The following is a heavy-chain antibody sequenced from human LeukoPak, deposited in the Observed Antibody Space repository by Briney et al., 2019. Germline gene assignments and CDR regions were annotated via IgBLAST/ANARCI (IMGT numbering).Heavy chain of an antibody. CDR1: GLTFRNYA. V-gene: IGHV3-23*01. Sequence: GGSLRLSCAASGLTFRNYAMTWVRQASGKGLEWVSSITGGGLGTSYAYSVKGRFTVYRDNSKNTLYLQMNSLRAGDTAVYYCAKDPNGDYVGAFDSWGQGTSVTVSS. CDR2: ITGGGLGT. CDR3: AKDPNGDYVGAFDS. J-gene: IGHJ3*01. D-gene: IGHD4-17*01.